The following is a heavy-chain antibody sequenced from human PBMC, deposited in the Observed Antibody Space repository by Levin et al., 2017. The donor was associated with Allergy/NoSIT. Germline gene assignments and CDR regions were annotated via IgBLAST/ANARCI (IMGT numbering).Heavy chain of an antibody. J-gene: IGHJ6*03. D-gene: IGHD2-2*01. CDR1: GFTFSNAW. Sequence: NSGGSLRLSCAASGFTFSNAWMSWVRQAPGKGLEWVGRIKSKTDGGTTDYAAPVKGRFTISRDDSKNTLYLQMNSLKTEDTAVYYCTTYYGVPAANYYYYYMDVWGKGTTVTVSS. CDR2: IKSKTDGGTT. CDR3: TTYYGVPAANYYYYYMDV. V-gene: IGHV3-15*01.